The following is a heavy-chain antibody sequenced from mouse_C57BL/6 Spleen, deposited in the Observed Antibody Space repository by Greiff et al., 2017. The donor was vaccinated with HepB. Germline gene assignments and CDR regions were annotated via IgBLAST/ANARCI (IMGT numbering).Heavy chain of an antibody. CDR3: ARLRLPSYYYAMDY. V-gene: IGHV1-81*01. J-gene: IGHJ4*01. CDR1: GYTFTSYG. Sequence: LVESGAELARPGASVKLSCKASGYTFTSYGISWVKQRTGQGLEWIGEIYPRSGNTYYNEKLKGKATLTADKSSSTAYMELRSLTSEDSAVYFCARLRLPSYYYAMDYWGQGTSVTVSS. CDR2: IYPRSGNT. D-gene: IGHD2-2*01.